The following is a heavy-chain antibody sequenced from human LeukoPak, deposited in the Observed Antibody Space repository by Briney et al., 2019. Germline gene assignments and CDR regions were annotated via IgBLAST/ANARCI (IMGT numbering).Heavy chain of an antibody. CDR1: GFTFDDYA. V-gene: IGHV3-9*01. J-gene: IGHJ4*02. CDR3: AKDDGGSFDY. CDR2: ISWDSGSI. Sequence: GRSLRLSCAASGFTFDDYAMHWVRHAPGKGQEWVSGISWDSGSIDYADSVKGRFTISRDNAKNSLYLQMNSLRAEDTALYYCAKDDGGSFDYWGQGTLVTVSS.